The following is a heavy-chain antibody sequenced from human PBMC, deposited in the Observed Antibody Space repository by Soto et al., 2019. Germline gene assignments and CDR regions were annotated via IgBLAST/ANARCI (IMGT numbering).Heavy chain of an antibody. Sequence: PSETLSLTCTVSGASISSSAYYWSWVRQPPGKGLEWIGYIFHSGSAYYNPSLKSRVTISVDTSKNQFSLKLTSVTAADTAVFYCARYTFGHDREYHNAMDVWGQGTRSPSP. CDR3: ARYTFGHDREYHNAMDV. CDR1: GASISSSAYY. V-gene: IGHV4-30-4*01. D-gene: IGHD3-10*02. J-gene: IGHJ6*02. CDR2: IFHSGSA.